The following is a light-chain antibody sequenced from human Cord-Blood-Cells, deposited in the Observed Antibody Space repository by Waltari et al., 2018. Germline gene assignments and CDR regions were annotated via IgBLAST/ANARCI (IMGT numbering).Light chain of an antibody. V-gene: IGLV1-40*01. J-gene: IGLJ2*01. CDR2: GNR. Sequence: QSVLTQPPSVSGAPGQRVTISCTGSSSNIGAGYDVHWYQQLPGTAPKLLIYGNRNPPSGVPDRFSGSKSGTSASLAITGLQAEDEADYYCQSYDSSLSGSVFGGGTKLTVL. CDR1: SSNIGAGYD. CDR3: QSYDSSLSGSV.